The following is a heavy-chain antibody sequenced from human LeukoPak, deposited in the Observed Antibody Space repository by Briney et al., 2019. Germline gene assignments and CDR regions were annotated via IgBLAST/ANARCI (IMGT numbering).Heavy chain of an antibody. CDR1: GFSFSRYG. CDR3: ARDLGDGYNPENYYYYYYMDV. Sequence: PGGSLRLSCAASGFSFSRYGMSWVRQAPGKGLEWVAFIRYDGSNKYYADSVKGRFTISRDNSKNTLYLQMNSLRAEDTAVYYCARDLGDGYNPENYYYYYYMDVWGKGTTVTVSS. CDR2: IRYDGSNK. V-gene: IGHV3-30*02. J-gene: IGHJ6*03. D-gene: IGHD5-24*01.